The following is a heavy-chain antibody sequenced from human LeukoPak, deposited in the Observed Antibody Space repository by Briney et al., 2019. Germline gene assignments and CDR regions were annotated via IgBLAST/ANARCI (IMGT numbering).Heavy chain of an antibody. Sequence: GGSLRLSCAASGFTFSSYAMHWVRQAPGKGLEYVSAISSNGGSTYYANSVKGRFTISRDNSKNTLYLQMGSLRAEDMAVYYCARDRGSSGWYEFDYWGQGTLVTVSS. D-gene: IGHD6-19*01. V-gene: IGHV3-64*01. CDR1: GFTFSSYA. J-gene: IGHJ4*02. CDR3: ARDRGSSGWYEFDY. CDR2: ISSNGGST.